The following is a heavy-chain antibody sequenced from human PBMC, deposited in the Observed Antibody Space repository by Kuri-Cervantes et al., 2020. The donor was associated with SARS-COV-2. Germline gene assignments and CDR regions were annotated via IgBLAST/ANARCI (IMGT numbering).Heavy chain of an antibody. CDR3: ARHRDNSSWYGRGAFDY. CDR2: IYHSGST. V-gene: IGHV4-38-2*02. D-gene: IGHD6-13*01. J-gene: IGHJ4*02. Sequence: SETLSLTCTVSGYSISSGYYWGWIRQPPGKGLEWIGSIYHSGSTYYNPSLKSRVTISVDTSKNQFTLKLSSVTAADTAVYYCARHRDNSSWYGRGAFDYWGQGTLVTVSS. CDR1: GYSISSGYY.